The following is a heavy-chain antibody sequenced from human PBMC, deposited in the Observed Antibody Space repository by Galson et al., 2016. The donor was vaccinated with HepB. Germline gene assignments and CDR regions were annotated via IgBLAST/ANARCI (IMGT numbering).Heavy chain of an antibody. CDR2: IYWDDDK. V-gene: IGHV2-5*02. J-gene: IGHJ4*02. Sequence: PALVKPTQTLTLTCTFSGFSLTSSGVGVAWIRQPPGKALEWLALIYWDDDKRFNPSLKGRVAITKDTSKNLVVLTMTNMAPVDTATYFCAHRPYYGGFEDWGQGPLVTVSS. D-gene: IGHD4-23*01. CDR1: GFSLTSSGVG. CDR3: AHRPYYGGFED.